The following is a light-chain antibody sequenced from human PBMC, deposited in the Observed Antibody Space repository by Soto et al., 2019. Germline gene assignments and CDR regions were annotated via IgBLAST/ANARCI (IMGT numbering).Light chain of an antibody. V-gene: IGKV1-8*01. CDR1: QGISSS. CDR3: QQYYSYPYT. CDR2: AAS. Sequence: AMRMTQSPSSFSASTGDRVTSTCRASQGISSSLAWYQQKPGKAPKLLIYAASTLQSGVPSRFSGSGSGTDFTLTISCLQSEDFATYYCQQYYSYPYTFGQGTNLEI. J-gene: IGKJ2*01.